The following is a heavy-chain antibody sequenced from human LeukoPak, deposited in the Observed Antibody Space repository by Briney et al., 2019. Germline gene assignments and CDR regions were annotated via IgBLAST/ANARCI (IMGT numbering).Heavy chain of an antibody. Sequence: SETLSLTCTVSGGSISTSNYYWGWIRQPPGKGLEWIGNIFYSGSTYYSPSLKSRVTISLDTSRNQFSLKLNSVTAADTAVYYCARDGYSSSPVIYYYYMDVWGKGTTVTVSS. V-gene: IGHV4-39*07. CDR1: GGSISTSNYY. D-gene: IGHD6-13*01. CDR2: IFYSGST. CDR3: ARDGYSSSPVIYYYYMDV. J-gene: IGHJ6*03.